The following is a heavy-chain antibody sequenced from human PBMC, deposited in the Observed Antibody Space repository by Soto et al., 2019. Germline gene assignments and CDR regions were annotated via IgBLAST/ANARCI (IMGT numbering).Heavy chain of an antibody. D-gene: IGHD3-3*01. CDR1: GFTFSDYY. Sequence: GGSLRLSCAASGFTFSDYYMSWIRQAPGKGLEWVSYISSSGSTIYYADSVKGRFTISRDNAKNSLYLQMNSLRAEDTAVYYCARGAYYDFWSGSQTLFDYWGQGTLVTVSS. CDR3: ARGAYYDFWSGSQTLFDY. J-gene: IGHJ4*02. CDR2: ISSSGSTI. V-gene: IGHV3-11*01.